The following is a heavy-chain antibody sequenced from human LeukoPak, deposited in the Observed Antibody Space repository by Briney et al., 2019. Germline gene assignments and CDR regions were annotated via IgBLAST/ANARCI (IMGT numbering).Heavy chain of an antibody. CDR1: GYTFTSYG. CDR2: ISAYNGDA. J-gene: IGHJ5*02. Sequence: ASVKVSCKASGYTFTSYGISWVRQAPGQGLEWMGWISAYNGDANYAQRLQGRVTMTTDTSTSTAYMELRSLRSDDTAVYYCARVLRPHEVWFDPWGQGTLVTVSS. V-gene: IGHV1-18*01. CDR3: ARVLRPHEVWFDP.